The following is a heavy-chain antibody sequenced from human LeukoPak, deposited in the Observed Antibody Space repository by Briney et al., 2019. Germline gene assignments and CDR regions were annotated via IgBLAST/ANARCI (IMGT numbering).Heavy chain of an antibody. V-gene: IGHV3-21*05. J-gene: IGHJ6*02. CDR2: SSSRGYYR. D-gene: IGHD3-3*01. CDR3: AREVSDYDIWSGYSTDYNYYGMDV. CDR1: GGSISSSN. Sequence: GTLSLTCAVSGGSISSSNWWSWVRQPPGKGLEWLSYSSSRGYYRDYADSVKGRFTISRDSAKNSLYLQMNSLRPEDTAVYYCAREVSDYDIWSGYSTDYNYYGMDVWGQGTTVTVSS.